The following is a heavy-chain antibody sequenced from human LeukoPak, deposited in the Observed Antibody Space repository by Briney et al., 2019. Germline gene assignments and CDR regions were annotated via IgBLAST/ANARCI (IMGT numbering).Heavy chain of an antibody. Sequence: PGGSLRLSCAASGFTFSSYWMHWVRQAPGKGLEWVSTISGRGSDTYYADSVKGRFTISRDNSKNTLYLQMTSLRGEDTALYYCAKDRSTGFRSFDYWGQGALVAVSS. D-gene: IGHD3-9*01. V-gene: IGHV3-23*01. J-gene: IGHJ4*02. CDR1: GFTFSSYW. CDR3: AKDRSTGFRSFDY. CDR2: ISGRGSDT.